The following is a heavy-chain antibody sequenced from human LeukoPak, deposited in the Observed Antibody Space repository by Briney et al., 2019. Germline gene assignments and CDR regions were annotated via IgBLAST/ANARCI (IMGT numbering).Heavy chain of an antibody. CDR3: VREVGTPAGPLFGY. D-gene: IGHD2-2*01. CDR2: LYTSGST. J-gene: IGHJ4*02. V-gene: IGHV4-4*07. CDR1: GGSISNYC. Sequence: PSETLSLACIVSGGSISNYCWSWVRQPAGKGLEWIGRLYTSGSTNYNPSLESRVTMSLDMSKKQFSLNLTSVTAADMAVYYCVREVGTPAGPLFGYWGQGTLVTVSS.